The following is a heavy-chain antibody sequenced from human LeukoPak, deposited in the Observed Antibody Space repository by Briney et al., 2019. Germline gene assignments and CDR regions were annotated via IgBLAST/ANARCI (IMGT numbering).Heavy chain of an antibody. V-gene: IGHV3-74*01. Sequence: GGSLRLSCAASGFTFSNYWMYWVRQAPGKGLVCVSRINTDGTSTYYADSVKGRFTISRDNAKNTLYLQMNSLRVEDTAVYYCTRPVNGDYLFDYGGQGILVTVSS. CDR2: INTDGTST. J-gene: IGHJ4*02. CDR1: GFTFSNYW. CDR3: TRPVNGDYLFDY. D-gene: IGHD4-17*01.